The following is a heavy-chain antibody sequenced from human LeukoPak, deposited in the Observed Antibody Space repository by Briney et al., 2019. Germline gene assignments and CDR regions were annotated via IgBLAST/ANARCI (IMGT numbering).Heavy chain of an antibody. V-gene: IGHV3-21*01. J-gene: IGHJ4*02. CDR1: GFTFSSYS. Sequence: GGSLRLSCAASGFTFSSYSMNWVRQAPGKGLEWVSSISSSSSYIYYADSVKGRFTISRDNAKNSLYLQMNSLRAEDTAVYYCARYLSLFGGVLRYWGQGTLVTVSS. CDR2: ISSSSSYI. D-gene: IGHD2/OR15-2a*01. CDR3: ARYLSLFGGVLRY.